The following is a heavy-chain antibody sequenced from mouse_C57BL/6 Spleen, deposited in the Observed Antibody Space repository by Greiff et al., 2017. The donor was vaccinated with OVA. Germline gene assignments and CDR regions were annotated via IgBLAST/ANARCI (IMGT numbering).Heavy chain of an antibody. CDR3: TATTVVGAVDY. J-gene: IGHJ2*01. Sequence: EVQLQESGAELVRPGASVKLSCTASGFNIKDDYMHWVKQRPEQGLEWIGWIDPENGDTEYASKFQGKATITADTSSNTAYLQLSSLTSEDTAVYYCTATTVVGAVDYWGQGTTLTVSS. V-gene: IGHV14-4*01. D-gene: IGHD1-1*01. CDR2: IDPENGDT. CDR1: GFNIKDDY.